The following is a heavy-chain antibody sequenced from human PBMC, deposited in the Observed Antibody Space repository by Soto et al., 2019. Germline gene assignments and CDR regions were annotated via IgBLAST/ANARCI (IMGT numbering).Heavy chain of an antibody. J-gene: IGHJ4*02. CDR3: ARAYGDYDPDIDY. V-gene: IGHV3-74*01. D-gene: IGHD4-17*01. Sequence: GGSLRLSCAASGFTFSSYWMHWVRQAPGKGQVWVSRINSDGSSTSYADSVKGRFTISRDNAKNTLYLQMNSLRAEDTAVYYCARAYGDYDPDIDYWGQGTLVTVSS. CDR2: INSDGSST. CDR1: GFTFSSYW.